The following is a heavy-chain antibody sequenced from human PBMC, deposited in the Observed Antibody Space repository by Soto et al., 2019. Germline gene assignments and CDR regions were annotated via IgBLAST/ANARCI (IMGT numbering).Heavy chain of an antibody. Sequence: QLQLQESGPGLVKPSETLSLTCTVSGGSISSSSYYWGWIRQPPGKGLEWIGSIYYSGSTYYNPSLKSRVTISVDTSKNQFSLKLSSVTAADTAVYYCARLDVVVVAAKLYYYYGMDVWGQGTTVTVSS. CDR1: GGSISSSSYY. CDR3: ARLDVVVVAAKLYYYYGMDV. J-gene: IGHJ6*02. D-gene: IGHD2-15*01. CDR2: IYYSGST. V-gene: IGHV4-39*01.